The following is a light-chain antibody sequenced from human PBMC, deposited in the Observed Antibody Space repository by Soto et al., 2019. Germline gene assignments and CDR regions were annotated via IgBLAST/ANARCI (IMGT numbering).Light chain of an antibody. J-gene: IGLJ1*01. CDR1: NIGSKS. Sequence: YELAQPPSGKVAPGQTARITCGGNNIGSKSVHWYQQKPGQAPVLVVYDDSDRPSGIPERFSGSNSGNTATLTISRVEAGDEPDYYCQVWDLSSDPYVFCTGTKSAVL. V-gene: IGLV3-21*02. CDR2: DDS. CDR3: QVWDLSSDPYV.